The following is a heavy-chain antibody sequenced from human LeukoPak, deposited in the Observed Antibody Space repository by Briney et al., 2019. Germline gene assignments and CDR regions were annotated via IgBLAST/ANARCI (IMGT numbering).Heavy chain of an antibody. J-gene: IGHJ5*02. CDR3: ARPNYSNYVSVDP. CDR2: IYHSGST. V-gene: IGHV4-38-2*02. D-gene: IGHD4-11*01. CDR1: GYSISSGYY. Sequence: SETLSLTCTVSGYSISSGYYWGWIRQPPGKGLEWIGSIYHSGSTHYNPSLKSRVTISVDTSKNQFSLKLSSVTAADTAVYYCARPNYSNYVSVDPWGQGTLVTVSS.